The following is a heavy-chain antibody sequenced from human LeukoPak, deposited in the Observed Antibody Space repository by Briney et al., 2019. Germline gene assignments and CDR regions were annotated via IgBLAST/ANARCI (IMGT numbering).Heavy chain of an antibody. V-gene: IGHV4-31*03. CDR2: IYYSGST. CDR3: ARVPIAVAGLDY. CDR1: GGSISSGGYY. J-gene: IGHJ4*02. Sequence: SQTLSLTCTVSGGSISSGGYYWSWIRQHPGKGLEWTGYIYYSGSTYYNPSLKSRVTISVDTSKNQFSLKLSSVTAADTAVYYCARVPIAVAGLDYWGQGTLVTVSS. D-gene: IGHD6-19*01.